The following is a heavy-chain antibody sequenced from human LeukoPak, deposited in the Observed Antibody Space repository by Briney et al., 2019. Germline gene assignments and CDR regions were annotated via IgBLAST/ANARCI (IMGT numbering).Heavy chain of an antibody. D-gene: IGHD6-6*01. CDR1: GFTFGSYG. J-gene: IGHJ6*03. Sequence: GGSLRLSCAASGFTFGSYGMHWVRQAPGKGLEWVTFIRHDGSNKYYADSVKGRFTISRDNSKNTLYLQMNTLRAEDTAVYYCAKDSKTRIAARRAGYMDVWGKGTTVTVSS. V-gene: IGHV3-30*02. CDR2: IRHDGSNK. CDR3: AKDSKTRIAARRAGYMDV.